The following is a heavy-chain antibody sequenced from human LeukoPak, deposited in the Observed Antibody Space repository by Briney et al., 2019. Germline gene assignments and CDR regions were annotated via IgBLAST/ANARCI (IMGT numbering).Heavy chain of an antibody. V-gene: IGHV4-4*07. D-gene: IGHD3-10*01. J-gene: IGHJ6*03. CDR1: GGSISSYY. Sequence: SETLSLTFTVSGGSISSYYWSWIRQPAGKGLEWIGRIYTSGSTNYNPSLKSRVTMSVDTSKNQFSLKLSSVTAADTAVYYCARELLWFGELSTNIDYYYYYMDVWGKGTTVTVSS. CDR2: IYTSGST. CDR3: ARELLWFGELSTNIDYYYYYMDV.